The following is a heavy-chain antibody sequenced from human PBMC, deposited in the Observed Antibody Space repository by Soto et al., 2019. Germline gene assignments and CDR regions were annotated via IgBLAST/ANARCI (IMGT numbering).Heavy chain of an antibody. V-gene: IGHV2-5*01. D-gene: IGHD2-15*01. CDR3: AHRSCAGGSCYYTLDY. J-gene: IGHJ4*02. Sequence: SGPTLVNPTQTLTLTCSCSGFSVSTSGEAVGWIRQPPGKALEWLALIYWNDNKYYSPSLKSRLTITKDTSKNQVVLTMTNMDPEDTATYYCAHRSCAGGSCYYTLDYWGQGTLVTVSS. CDR2: IYWNDNK. CDR1: GFSVSTSGEA.